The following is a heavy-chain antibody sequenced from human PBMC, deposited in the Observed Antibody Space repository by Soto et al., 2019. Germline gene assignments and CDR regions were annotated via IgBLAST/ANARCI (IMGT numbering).Heavy chain of an antibody. V-gene: IGHV3-33*08. D-gene: IGHD3-3*01. CDR2: IWYDGSNK. Sequence: GGSLRLSCSASGFTFSSYGMHWVRQAPGKGLEWVAVIWYDGSNKYYADSVKGRFTISRDNPKNTLYLQMNSLRAEDTAVYYCARGLAYDFWSGYYTRDFQRFDYWGQGTLVTVSS. CDR1: GFTFSSYG. J-gene: IGHJ4*02. CDR3: ARGLAYDFWSGYYTRDFQRFDY.